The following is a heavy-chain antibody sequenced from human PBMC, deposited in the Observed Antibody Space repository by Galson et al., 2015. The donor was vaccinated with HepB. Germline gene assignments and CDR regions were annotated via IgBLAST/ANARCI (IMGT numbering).Heavy chain of an antibody. D-gene: IGHD2-2*01. CDR1: GYSFTSYW. Sequence: QSGAEVKKPGESLRISCKGSGYSFTSYWISWVRQMPGKGLEWMGRIDPSDSYTNYSPSFQGHVTISADKSISTAYLQWSSLKASDTAMYYCASSGYCSSTSCYDFDYWGQGTLVTVSS. CDR2: IDPSDSYT. J-gene: IGHJ4*02. V-gene: IGHV5-10-1*01. CDR3: ASSGYCSSTSCYDFDY.